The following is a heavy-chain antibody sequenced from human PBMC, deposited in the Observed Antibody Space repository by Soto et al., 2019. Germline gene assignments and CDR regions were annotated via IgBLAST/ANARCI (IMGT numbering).Heavy chain of an antibody. CDR3: ARGLIYLGGYDILSVYYYYYGMDV. CDR2: IYYSGST. J-gene: IGHJ6*02. Sequence: SDTLSLTCTVSGGSISSSSSYWGCIRQLTGKGLEWIGSIYYSGSTYYNPSLKSRVTISVDTSKNQFSLKLSSVTAADTAVYYCARGLIYLGGYDILSVYYYYYGMDVWGQGTTVT. CDR1: GGSISSSSSY. D-gene: IGHD5-12*01. V-gene: IGHV4-39*01.